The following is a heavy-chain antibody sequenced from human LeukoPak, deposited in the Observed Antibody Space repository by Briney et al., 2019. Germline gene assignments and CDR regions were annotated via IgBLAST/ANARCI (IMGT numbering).Heavy chain of an antibody. CDR2: MKSKTDGGTT. V-gene: IGHV3-15*01. Sequence: KPGGSLRLSCAASGFTFSDAWMSWVRQAPGKGLEWVGRMKSKTDGGTTDYAAPVKDRLTISRDDSKNTLYLQMNSLKTEDTGVYYCTSLFGRGWRYYYYMDVWGKGTTVTVSS. CDR3: TSLFGRGWRYYYYMDV. J-gene: IGHJ6*03. CDR1: GFTFSDAW. D-gene: IGHD6-19*01.